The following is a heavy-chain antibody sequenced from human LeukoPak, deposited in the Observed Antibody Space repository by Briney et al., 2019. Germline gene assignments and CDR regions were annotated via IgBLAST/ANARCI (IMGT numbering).Heavy chain of an antibody. Sequence: GGSLRLSCAASGFTFSSYSMNWVRQAPGKGLEWVSYISSSSSTIYYADSVKGRFTISRDNAKNSLYLQMNSLRAEDTAVYYCARGEASSGWPFDYWGQGTLVTVSS. J-gene: IGHJ4*02. CDR3: ARGEASSGWPFDY. CDR2: ISSSSSTI. CDR1: GFTFSSYS. D-gene: IGHD6-19*01. V-gene: IGHV3-48*01.